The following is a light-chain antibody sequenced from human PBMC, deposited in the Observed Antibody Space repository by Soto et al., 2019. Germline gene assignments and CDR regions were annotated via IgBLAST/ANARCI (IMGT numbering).Light chain of an antibody. J-gene: IGLJ2*01. CDR2: DDR. CDR3: QVWDSTSDHVV. V-gene: IGLV3-21*02. Sequence: SYELTQPPSVSEAPGQTARITCEGNNIGSKNVYWYQQKPGQAPALVVYDDRGRPSGVPERLSGSNSGNTATLTISRVEAGDEADYYCQVWDSTSDHVVFGGGTKLTVL. CDR1: NIGSKN.